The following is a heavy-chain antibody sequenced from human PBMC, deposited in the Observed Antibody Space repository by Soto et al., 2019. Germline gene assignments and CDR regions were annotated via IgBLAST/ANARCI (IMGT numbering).Heavy chain of an antibody. D-gene: IGHD3-16*02. CDR3: AHRRFTFGGDISADY. J-gene: IGHJ4*02. V-gene: IGHV2-5*02. CDR1: GFSLRTSGVD. Sequence: QITLKESGPTLMKPTQTLTLTCTFSGFSLRTSGVDVGWIRQPPGKALEWLALIYWVDDKRYSPSLKSRLTITKDTSKNQVVLTMTNMDPVDTATYYFAHRRFTFGGDISADYWGQGTLVTVSS. CDR2: IYWVDDK.